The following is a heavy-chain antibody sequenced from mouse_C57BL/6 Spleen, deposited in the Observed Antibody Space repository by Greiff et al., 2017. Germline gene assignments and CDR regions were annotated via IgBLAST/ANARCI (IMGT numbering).Heavy chain of an antibody. CDR3: ACSSSGCCAY. CDR1: GYTFTSYW. V-gene: IGHV1-53*01. Sequence: VQLQQPGPELVKPGASVKLSCKASGYTFTSYWLHWLKQRPGPGLEWIGNINTSNGGNNYNEKFKSQATLTVDKSTSPAYLQFSSLTYEDSAVSCCACSSSGCCAYWGQGTLVTVSA. CDR2: INTSNGGN. D-gene: IGHD3-2*02. J-gene: IGHJ3*01.